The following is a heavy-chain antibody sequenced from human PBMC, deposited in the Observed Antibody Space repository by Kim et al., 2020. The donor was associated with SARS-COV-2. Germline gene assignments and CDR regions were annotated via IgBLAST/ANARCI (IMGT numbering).Heavy chain of an antibody. V-gene: IGHV3-11*01. J-gene: IGHJ1*01. Sequence: GGSLRLSCAASGFSFSDYYMTWTRQAPGNGLEWVPYTNSDGSSIYYADTVNGRSTISKDHTKKSLYLQMNSLILDDMVVYYCVRGPSNWCHGMLVTVSS. CDR2: TNSDGSSI. CDR1: GFSFSDYY. CDR3: VRGPSN.